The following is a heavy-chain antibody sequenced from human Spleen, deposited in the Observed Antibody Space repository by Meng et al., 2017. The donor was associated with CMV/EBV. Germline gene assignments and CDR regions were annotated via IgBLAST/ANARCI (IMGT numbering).Heavy chain of an antibody. CDR3: AVRYGSGSLNWFDP. CDR2: IYYSGST. V-gene: IGHV4-39*07. CDR1: GGSITTRSWY. J-gene: IGHJ5*02. Sequence: SGGSITTRSWYWGWIRQPPGKSLEWIESIYYSGSTQYNPSLKSRVTISLDTSRNQFSLKLTSVTAADTAVYCCAVRYGSGSLNWFDPWGQGTLVTVSS. D-gene: IGHD3-10*01.